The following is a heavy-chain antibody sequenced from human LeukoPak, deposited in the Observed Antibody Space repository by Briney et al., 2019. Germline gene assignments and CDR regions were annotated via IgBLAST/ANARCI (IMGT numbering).Heavy chain of an antibody. D-gene: IGHD6-13*01. CDR1: GGSISSSTFY. Sequence: SETLSLTCTVSGGSISSSTFYWGWIRQPPGKGLEWIGEINHSGSTNYNPPLKSRVTISVDTSKNQFSLKLSSVTAADTAVYYCARQGSSSWYVGYWGQGTLVTVSS. J-gene: IGHJ4*02. CDR2: INHSGST. CDR3: ARQGSSSWYVGY. V-gene: IGHV4-39*07.